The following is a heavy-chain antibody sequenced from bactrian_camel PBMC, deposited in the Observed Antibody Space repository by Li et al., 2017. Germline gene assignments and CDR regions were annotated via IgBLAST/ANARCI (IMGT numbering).Heavy chain of an antibody. CDR3: ATGICDRGVCYTPY. CDR2: ISWNGDST. CDR1: GFTFADYA. J-gene: IGHJ4*01. D-gene: IGHD2*01. V-gene: IGHV3-1*01. Sequence: DVQLVESGGGLVQPGGSLRLSCAASGFTFADYAVGWIRQAPGKGLEWVSSISWNGDSTDYIDSVKGRFTISRNNAQTFLQMNSLKPEDTAKYYCATGICDRGVCYTPYWGQGTQVTVS.